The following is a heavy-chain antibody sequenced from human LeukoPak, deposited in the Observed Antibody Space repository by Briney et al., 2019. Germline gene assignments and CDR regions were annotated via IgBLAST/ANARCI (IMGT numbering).Heavy chain of an antibody. CDR2: ISRSSSMI. D-gene: IGHD1-26*01. J-gene: IGHJ4*02. CDR3: ARVFSGSLSSYFDY. CDR1: GFSFSSYS. V-gene: IGHV3-48*02. Sequence: QPGGSLRLSCAASGFSFSSYSMNWVRQAPGKGLEWVSYISRSSSMIYYADSVKGRFTISRDNVKNSLYLQMNSLRDEDTAVYYCARVFSGSLSSYFDYWGQGTLVTVSS.